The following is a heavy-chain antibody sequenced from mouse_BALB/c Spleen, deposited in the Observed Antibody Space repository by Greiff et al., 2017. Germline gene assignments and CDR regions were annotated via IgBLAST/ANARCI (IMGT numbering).Heavy chain of an antibody. CDR3: VRGRRPLAMDY. CDR2: IDPANGNT. D-gene: IGHD1-2*01. J-gene: IGHJ4*01. CDR1: GFTFKDSY. V-gene: IGHV14-3*02. Sequence: VQLQQSGAELVKPGASVKLSCTASGFTFKDSYMHWVKQRPEQGLEWIGWIDPANGNTKYDAKFQGKATITADKTSNTAYMRLSSLTSEDTAVYYCVRGRRPLAMDYWGQGTSVTVSS.